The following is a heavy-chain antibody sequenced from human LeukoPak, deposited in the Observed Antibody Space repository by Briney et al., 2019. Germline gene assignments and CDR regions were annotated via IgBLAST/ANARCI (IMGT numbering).Heavy chain of an antibody. Sequence: GRSLRFSCAASGFTFDDYAMHWVRQAPGKGLEWVSGISWNSGSIGYADSVKGRFTISRDNAKNSLYLQMNSLRAEDMALYYCAKDSGSGPPFDAFDIWGQGTMVTVSS. D-gene: IGHD6-19*01. V-gene: IGHV3-9*03. CDR2: ISWNSGSI. CDR3: AKDSGSGPPFDAFDI. CDR1: GFTFDDYA. J-gene: IGHJ3*02.